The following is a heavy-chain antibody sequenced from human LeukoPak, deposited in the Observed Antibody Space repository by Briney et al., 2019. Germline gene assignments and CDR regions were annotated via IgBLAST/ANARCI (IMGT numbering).Heavy chain of an antibody. CDR1: GGSLSDSY. Sequence: SETLSLTCTVSGGSLSDSYWSWIRQPPGKGLEWIGYIYDSGSTNYNPSLKSRVTISVDTSKNQFSLKMNSVTAADTAVYYCARDRWFDPWGQGTLVTVSS. CDR3: ARDRWFDP. CDR2: IYDSGST. V-gene: IGHV4-59*01. J-gene: IGHJ5*02.